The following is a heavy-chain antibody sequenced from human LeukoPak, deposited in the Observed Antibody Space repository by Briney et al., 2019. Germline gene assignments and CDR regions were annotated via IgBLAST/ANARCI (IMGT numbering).Heavy chain of an antibody. CDR3: ARDRWGSSGWYDDAFDI. Sequence: ASVKVSCKASGYTFTSYGISWVRQAPGQGLEWMGWISAYNGNTNYAQKLQGRVTMTTDTSTSTAYMELRSLRSDDTAVYYCARDRWGSSGWYDDAFDIWAKGQWSPSLQ. CDR1: GYTFTSYG. D-gene: IGHD6-19*01. J-gene: IGHJ3*02. V-gene: IGHV1-18*04. CDR2: ISAYNGNT.